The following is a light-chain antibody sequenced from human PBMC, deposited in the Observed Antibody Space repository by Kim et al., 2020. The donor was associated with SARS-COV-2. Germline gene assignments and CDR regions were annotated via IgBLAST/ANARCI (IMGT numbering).Light chain of an antibody. CDR2: GAS. CDR3: QQYYIWPPLT. J-gene: IGKJ4*01. CDR1: QSVRNN. Sequence: EIVMTQSPATLSVSPGEGVILSCWASQSVRNNLAWYQQKPGQSPRLLIYGASIRATGIPARFSGSGSGTEVTLTITSLQSEDFAVYYCQQYYIWPPLTFGGGTKVDIK. V-gene: IGKV3-15*01.